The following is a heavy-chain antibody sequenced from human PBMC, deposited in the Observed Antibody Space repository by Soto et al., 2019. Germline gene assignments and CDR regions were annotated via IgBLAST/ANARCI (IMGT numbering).Heavy chain of an antibody. CDR1: GFTFSSYG. D-gene: IGHD1-26*01. CDR3: ARGGSLYWYFDL. V-gene: IGHV3-48*04. Sequence: PGGCLRLSCAASGFTFSSYGMHWVRQAPGKGLEWVSYISTSGSTKNYADSVKGRFTISRDNAKNSLYLQMSSLRSEDTAVYYCARGGSLYWYFDLWGRGTLVTVSS. J-gene: IGHJ2*01. CDR2: ISTSGSTK.